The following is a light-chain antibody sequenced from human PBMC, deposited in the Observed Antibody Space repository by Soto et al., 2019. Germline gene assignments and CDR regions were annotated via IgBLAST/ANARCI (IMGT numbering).Light chain of an antibody. J-gene: IGLJ2*01. CDR1: SSDVGGYNY. CDR3: SSYAGSNNLL. V-gene: IGLV2-8*01. CDR2: EVS. Sequence: QSVLTQPPSASGSPGQSVTIXCTGTSSDVGGYNYVSWYQQHPGRAPKLLIYEVSKRPSGVPDRFSGSKSGKXASLTVSGLQAEDXADYYXSSYAGSNNLLFGGGTQLT.